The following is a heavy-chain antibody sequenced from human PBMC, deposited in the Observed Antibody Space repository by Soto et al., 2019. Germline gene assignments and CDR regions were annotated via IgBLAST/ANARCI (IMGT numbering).Heavy chain of an antibody. CDR1: GGSISSYY. CDR3: ASLGLSGGGYFDY. CDR2: IYYSGST. V-gene: IGHV4-59*01. D-gene: IGHD3-16*01. Sequence: SETLSLTCTVSGGSISSYYWSWIRQPPGKGLEWIGYIYYSGSTNYNPSLKSRVTISVDTSKNQFSLKLSSVTAADTAVYYCASLGLSGGGYFDYWGQGTLVTVSS. J-gene: IGHJ4*02.